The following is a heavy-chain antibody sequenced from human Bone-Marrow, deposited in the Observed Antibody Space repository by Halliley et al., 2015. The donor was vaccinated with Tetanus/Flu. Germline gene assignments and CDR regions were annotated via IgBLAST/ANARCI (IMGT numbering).Heavy chain of an antibody. D-gene: IGHD3-10*02. CDR2: INPGGPT. Sequence: IGKINPGGPTNYNPSPKALNSRVPISADRSKKQVFLKVTSVTAADTAVYYCARWMNFVRDSFDLWGQGTMVTVSS. CDR3: ARWMNFVRDSFDL. V-gene: IGHV4-34*01. J-gene: IGHJ3*01.